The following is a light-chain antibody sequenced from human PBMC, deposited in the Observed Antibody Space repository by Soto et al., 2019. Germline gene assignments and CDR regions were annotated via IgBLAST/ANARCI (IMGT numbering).Light chain of an antibody. CDR1: SSDVGAYNY. Sequence: QSVLTQPASVSGSPGQSITISCTGTSSDVGAYNYVSWYQQHPGKAPKLMIYEVSNRPSGVSNRFSGSKSGNTASLTISGLQAEDEADYYCSSYTSSSRSARVFGGGTKLTAL. CDR3: SSYTSSSRSARV. J-gene: IGLJ2*01. V-gene: IGLV2-14*01. CDR2: EVS.